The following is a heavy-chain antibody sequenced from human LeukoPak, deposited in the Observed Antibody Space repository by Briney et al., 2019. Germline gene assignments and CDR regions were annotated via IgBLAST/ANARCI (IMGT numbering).Heavy chain of an antibody. CDR1: GGSISSYY. D-gene: IGHD3-10*01. CDR2: IYTSGSA. Sequence: PSETLSLTCTVSGGSISSYYWSWIRQPAGKGLEWIGRIYTSGSANYNPSLKSRVTISVDTSKNQFSLKLSSVTAADTAVYYCAGEFMVRGVIGYFDYWGQGTLATVSS. J-gene: IGHJ4*02. CDR3: AGEFMVRGVIGYFDY. V-gene: IGHV4-4*07.